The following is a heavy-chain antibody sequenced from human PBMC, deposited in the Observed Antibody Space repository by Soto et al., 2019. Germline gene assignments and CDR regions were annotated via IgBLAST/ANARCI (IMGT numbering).Heavy chain of an antibody. CDR3: PREGHGDWFDP. Sequence: TGGSLRLSCAASGFTFSTYAMHWVRQAPGKGLEWVAAISDDGTNKYYADSVKGRFTISRDNSRATLYLQMNSLRAEDTAVYYCPREGHGDWFDPWGQGTLVTVSS. D-gene: IGHD3-10*01. CDR1: GFTFSTYA. CDR2: ISDDGTNK. V-gene: IGHV3-30-3*01. J-gene: IGHJ5*02.